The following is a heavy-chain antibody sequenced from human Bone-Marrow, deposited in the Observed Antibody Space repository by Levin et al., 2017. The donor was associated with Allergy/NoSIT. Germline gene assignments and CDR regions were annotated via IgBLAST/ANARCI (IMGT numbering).Heavy chain of an antibody. CDR1: GYTFISYG. J-gene: IGHJ4*02. CDR3: ARDAGSFGSGMDF. D-gene: IGHD3-10*01. Sequence: ASVKVSCKASGYTFISYGLNWVRQAPGQGLEWMGWISGYNGDTRYPQKFQGRVTMTTDTSTKTAYMEVRILRSDDTAVYYCARDAGSFGSGMDFWGQGTLVTVSS. V-gene: IGHV1-18*01. CDR2: ISGYNGDT.